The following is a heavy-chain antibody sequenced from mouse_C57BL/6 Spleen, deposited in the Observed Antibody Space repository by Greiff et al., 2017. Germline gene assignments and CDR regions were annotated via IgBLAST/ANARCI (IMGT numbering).Heavy chain of an antibody. D-gene: IGHD2-4*01. CDR3: TTPAEYDYLAWFAY. CDR1: GFNIKDDY. V-gene: IGHV14-4*01. J-gene: IGHJ3*01. CDR2: IDPENGDT. Sequence: VQLQQSGAELVRPGASVKLSCTASGFNIKDDYMHWVKQRPEQGLEWIGWIDPENGDTEYASKFQGKATITADTSSNTAYLQLSSLTSEDTAVYYCTTPAEYDYLAWFAYWGQGTLVTGSA.